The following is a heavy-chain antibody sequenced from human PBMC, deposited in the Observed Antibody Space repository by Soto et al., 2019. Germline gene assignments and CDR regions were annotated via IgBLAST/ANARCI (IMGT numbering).Heavy chain of an antibody. Sequence: ASVKVSCKASGYTFTSYAMHWVRQAPGQRLEWMGWINAGNGNTKYSQKFQGRVTITRDTSASTAYMELSSLRSEDTAVCYCARSIVVVTALDYWGQGTLVTVSS. CDR3: ARSIVVVTALDY. J-gene: IGHJ4*02. D-gene: IGHD2-21*02. CDR1: GYTFTSYA. V-gene: IGHV1-3*01. CDR2: INAGNGNT.